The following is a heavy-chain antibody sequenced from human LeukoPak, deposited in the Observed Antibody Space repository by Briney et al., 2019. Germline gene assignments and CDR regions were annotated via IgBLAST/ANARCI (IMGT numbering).Heavy chain of an antibody. V-gene: IGHV3-21*04. Sequence: GGSLRLSCAASGFSFGDYSMTWVRQAPGKGLEWVSSITTSSSYIYYADSVKVRFTISRDNAKNSLYLQMNSLRAEDTAVYYCAKDLDSSGSWPAEYFQHWGQGTLVTVSS. CDR1: GFSFGDYS. CDR2: ITTSSSYI. D-gene: IGHD3-22*01. J-gene: IGHJ1*01. CDR3: AKDLDSSGSWPAEYFQH.